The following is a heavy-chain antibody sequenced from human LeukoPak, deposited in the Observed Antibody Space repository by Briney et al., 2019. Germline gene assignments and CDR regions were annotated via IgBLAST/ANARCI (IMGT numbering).Heavy chain of an antibody. Sequence: GGSLRLSCAASGFTFRDYYMSWIRQAPGKGLECISYISSSGSAIYYADSLKGRFTISRDNAKNSLYLQMNSLRAEDTAVYYCARRPYSSSWYYFDYWGQGTLVTVSS. CDR1: GFTFRDYY. D-gene: IGHD6-13*01. V-gene: IGHV3-11*04. J-gene: IGHJ4*02. CDR2: ISSSGSAI. CDR3: ARRPYSSSWYYFDY.